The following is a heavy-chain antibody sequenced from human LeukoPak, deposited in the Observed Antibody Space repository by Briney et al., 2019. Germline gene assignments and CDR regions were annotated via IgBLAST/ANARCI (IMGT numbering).Heavy chain of an antibody. J-gene: IGHJ6*04. CDR1: GGSFSGYY. V-gene: IGHV4-34*01. CDR2: INHSGCT. Sequence: SETLSLTCAVYGGSFSGYYWSWIRQPPGKGLEWIGEINHSGCTNYNPSPKSRVTISVDTSKNQFSLKLSSVTAADTAVYYCARADNTMVRGAKHYYYYYGMDVWGKGTTVTVSS. D-gene: IGHD3-10*01. CDR3: ARADNTMVRGAKHYYYYYGMDV.